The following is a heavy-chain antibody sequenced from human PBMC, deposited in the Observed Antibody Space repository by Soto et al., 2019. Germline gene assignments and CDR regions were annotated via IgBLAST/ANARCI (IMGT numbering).Heavy chain of an antibody. CDR1: GGTFSSYA. J-gene: IGHJ5*02. CDR3: AREGVYCSGGSCSEHWFDP. D-gene: IGHD2-15*01. Sequence: QVQLVQSGAEVKKPGSSVKVSCKASGGTFSSYAISWVRQAPGQGLEWMGGIIPIFGTANYAQKFQGRVTITADESTSTAYMELSSLSSEDTAVYYCAREGVYCSGGSCSEHWFDPWGQGTLVTVSS. V-gene: IGHV1-69*12. CDR2: IIPIFGTA.